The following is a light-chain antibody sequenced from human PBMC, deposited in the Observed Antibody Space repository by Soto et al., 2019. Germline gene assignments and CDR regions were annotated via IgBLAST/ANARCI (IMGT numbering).Light chain of an antibody. CDR1: SGYSNYK. Sequence: QSVLTQPPSASASLGASVTLTCTLSSGYSNYKVDWYQQRPGKGPRFVMRVGTGGIVGSKGDGIPDRFSVLGSGLNRYLTIKNIQEEDESAYPCGADHGSGSNFVVVFGGGTKLTVL. CDR2: VGTGGIVG. J-gene: IGLJ2*01. CDR3: GADHGSGSNFVVV. V-gene: IGLV9-49*01.